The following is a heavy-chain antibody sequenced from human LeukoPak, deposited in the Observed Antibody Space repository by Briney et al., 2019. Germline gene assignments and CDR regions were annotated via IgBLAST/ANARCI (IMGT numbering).Heavy chain of an antibody. CDR3: ARLSLIDSGWYDY. J-gene: IGHJ4*02. D-gene: IGHD6-19*01. Sequence: ASETLSLTCTVSGRSISSGGYYWSWIRQHPGKGLEWIGYIYYSGSTYYNPSLKSRVTISVDTSKNQFSLKLSSVTAADTAVYYCARLSLIDSGWYDYWGQGTLVTVSS. V-gene: IGHV4-31*03. CDR2: IYYSGST. CDR1: GRSISSGGYY.